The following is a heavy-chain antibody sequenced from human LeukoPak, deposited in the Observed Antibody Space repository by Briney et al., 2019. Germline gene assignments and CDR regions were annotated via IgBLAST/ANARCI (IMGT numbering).Heavy chain of an antibody. CDR2: IYTSGST. CDR3: ARDEAYYDILTGYLTYYMDV. V-gene: IGHV4-4*07. J-gene: IGHJ6*03. Sequence: KSSETLSLTCTVSGYSISSGYYWGWIRQPAGKGLEWIGRIYTSGSTNYNPSLKSRVTMSVDTSKNQFSLKLSSVTAADTAVYYCARDEAYYDILTGYLTYYMDVWGKGTTVTISS. D-gene: IGHD3-9*01. CDR1: GYSISSGYY.